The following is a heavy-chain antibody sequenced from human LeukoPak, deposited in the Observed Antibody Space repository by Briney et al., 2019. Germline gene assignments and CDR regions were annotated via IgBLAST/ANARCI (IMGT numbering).Heavy chain of an antibody. Sequence: KPSETLSLTCAVYGGSFSGYYWSWIRQPPGKGLEWIGSMSYSGSTYYNPSLKSRVTISVDTSKNQFSLKLSSVTAADTAVYYCARRDNRFHEATYDYWGQGTLVTVSS. D-gene: IGHD3-10*01. CDR3: ARRDNRFHEATYDY. CDR1: GGSFSGYY. J-gene: IGHJ4*02. V-gene: IGHV4-34*01. CDR2: MSYSGST.